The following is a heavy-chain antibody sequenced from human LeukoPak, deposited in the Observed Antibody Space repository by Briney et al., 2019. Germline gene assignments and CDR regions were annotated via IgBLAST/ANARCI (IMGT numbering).Heavy chain of an antibody. CDR1: GGAINSGGYY. D-gene: IGHD2-2*02. V-gene: IGHV4-31*03. Sequence: SQTLSLTCTVSGGAINSGGYYWSWIRQHPGKGLEWIGYIYYSGSTDYNPSLKSRVSMSVDTSRNQFSLKLSSVTAADTAVYYCAKARLCGSTSCYNFDYWGQGTLVTVSS. J-gene: IGHJ4*02. CDR2: IYYSGST. CDR3: AKARLCGSTSCYNFDY.